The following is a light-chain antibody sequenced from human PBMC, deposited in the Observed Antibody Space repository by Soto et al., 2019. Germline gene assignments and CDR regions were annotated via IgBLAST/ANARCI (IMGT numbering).Light chain of an antibody. CDR3: RSYTSSSTQV. CDR2: EVS. CDR1: SSDVGGYNY. Sequence: QSALTQPASVSGSPGQSITISCTGTSSDVGGYNYVSWYQQHPGKAPKLMIYEVSNRPSGVSNRFSGSKSGNTASLTSSGLQAEDEADYYCRSYTSSSTQVFGTGTKLTVL. J-gene: IGLJ1*01. V-gene: IGLV2-14*01.